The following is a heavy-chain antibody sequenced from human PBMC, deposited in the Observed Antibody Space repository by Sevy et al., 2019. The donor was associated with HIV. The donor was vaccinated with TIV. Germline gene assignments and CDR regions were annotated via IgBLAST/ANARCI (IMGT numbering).Heavy chain of an antibody. CDR3: TRDDIYTHPWEFDW. Sequence: ASVNVSCKSSGFIFTDYYMHWVRQAPGQGLEWMGWINPNNGASRSAEKFQGRVTLTRDMSITTAYMELSRLTSDDTAIYFCTRDDIYTHPWEFDWWSHGALVTVSS. CDR1: GFIFTDYY. D-gene: IGHD1-26*01. V-gene: IGHV1-2*02. J-gene: IGHJ4*01. CDR2: INPNNGAS.